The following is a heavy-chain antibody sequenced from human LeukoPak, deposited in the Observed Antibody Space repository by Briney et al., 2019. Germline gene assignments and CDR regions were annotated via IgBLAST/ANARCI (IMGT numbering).Heavy chain of an antibody. Sequence: PGGSLRLSCAASGFTFSIYWMHWVRQAPGKGLVWVSRINSDASSTTYADSVKGRFTISRDTARNTLYPQMNSLRAEDTAVYYCARVGYSYGSYYFDYWGQGTLVTVSS. J-gene: IGHJ4*02. CDR1: GFTFSIYW. D-gene: IGHD5-18*01. CDR3: ARVGYSYGSYYFDY. CDR2: INSDASST. V-gene: IGHV3-74*01.